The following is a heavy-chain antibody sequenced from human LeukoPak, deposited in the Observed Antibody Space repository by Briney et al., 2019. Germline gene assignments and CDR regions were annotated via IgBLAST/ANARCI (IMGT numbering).Heavy chain of an antibody. J-gene: IGHJ3*01. Sequence: GGSLRLSCATSGFIFSRYWMSWVRQAPGKGLEWVANINQDESEKNYVDSVKGRFTITRDNAKNSLDLQMNSLRAEDTAVYYCARYGNGEWLAHYAFDVWGQGTMVTVSS. CDR3: ARYGNGEWLAHYAFDV. CDR2: INQDESEK. V-gene: IGHV3-7*01. CDR1: GFIFSRYW. D-gene: IGHD6-19*01.